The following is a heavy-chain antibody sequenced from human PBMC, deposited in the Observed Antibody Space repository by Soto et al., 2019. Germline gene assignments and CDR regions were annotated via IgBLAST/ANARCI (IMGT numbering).Heavy chain of an antibody. CDR2: IRSKAYGGTT. V-gene: IGHV3-49*03. D-gene: IGHD3-10*01. CDR3: TRISGIDYGSGSYYSPLYYYGMDV. J-gene: IGHJ6*02. Sequence: GGSLRLSCTASGFTFGDYAMSWFRQAPGKGLERVGFIRSKAYGGTTEYAASVKGRFTISRDDSKSIAYLQMNSLKTEDTAVYYCTRISGIDYGSGSYYSPLYYYGMDVWGQGTTVTVSS. CDR1: GFTFGDYA.